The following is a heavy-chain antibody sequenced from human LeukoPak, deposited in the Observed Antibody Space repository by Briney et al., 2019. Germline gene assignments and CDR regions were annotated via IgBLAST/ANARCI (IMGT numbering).Heavy chain of an antibody. Sequence: PGGSLRLSCVASGFTLSSHWMSWVRQAPGKGLEWVANIKYDGSEKHYVDSVKGRFTISRDNAKNSLYLQMNSPRAEDTAVYYCAREEWWFDSWGQGTLVTVSS. CDR3: AREEWWFDS. CDR1: GFTLSSHW. V-gene: IGHV3-7*01. J-gene: IGHJ5*01. CDR2: IKYDGSEK. D-gene: IGHD2-8*01.